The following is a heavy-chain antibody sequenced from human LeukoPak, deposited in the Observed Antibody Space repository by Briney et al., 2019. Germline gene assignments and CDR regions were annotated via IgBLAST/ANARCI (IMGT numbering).Heavy chain of an antibody. D-gene: IGHD6-13*01. J-gene: IGHJ4*02. CDR3: AKGSGSSRYDFDY. Sequence: GGSLRLSCAVSGFTFSSNAMSWVRQAPGKGLEWVSGISGGGGSTYYADSVKGRFTISRDDSKNTLYLQMNSLRAEDTAVYYCAKGSGSSRYDFDYWGQGTLVTVSS. CDR1: GFTFSSNA. V-gene: IGHV3-23*01. CDR2: ISGGGGST.